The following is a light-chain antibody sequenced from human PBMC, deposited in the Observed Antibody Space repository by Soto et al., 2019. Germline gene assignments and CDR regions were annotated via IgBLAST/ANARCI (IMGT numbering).Light chain of an antibody. Sequence: QSALTQPASVSGSPGQSITISCTGTSSDVGGYNYVSWYQQHPGKAPKLMIYEVSNRPSGVSNRFSGSKSGNTASLTISGRQAEDEADYYCISYTRSRTLVFGGGTKLTVL. V-gene: IGLV2-14*01. J-gene: IGLJ2*01. CDR1: SSDVGGYNY. CDR3: ISYTRSRTLV. CDR2: EVS.